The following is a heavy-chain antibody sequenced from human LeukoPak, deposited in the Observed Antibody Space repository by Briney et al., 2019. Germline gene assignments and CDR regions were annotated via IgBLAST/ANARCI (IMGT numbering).Heavy chain of an antibody. J-gene: IGHJ4*02. D-gene: IGHD2-15*01. CDR1: GFTFSSYG. CDR2: IWYDGSNK. CDR3: TTELLSPIL. V-gene: IGHV3-33*01. Sequence: GGSLRLSCAASGFTFSSYGMHWVRQAPGKGLEWVAVIWYDGSNKYYADSVKGRFTISRDNSKNTLYLQMNSLKTEDTAVYYCTTELLSPILWGQGTLVTVSS.